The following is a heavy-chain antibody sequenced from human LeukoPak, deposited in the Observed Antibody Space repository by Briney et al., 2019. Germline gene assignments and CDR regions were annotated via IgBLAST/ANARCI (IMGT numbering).Heavy chain of an antibody. J-gene: IGHJ3*02. V-gene: IGHV7-4-1*02. Sequence: ASVKVSCKASGYTFTSYAMNWVRQAPGQGLEWMGWINTNTGNPTYAQGFTGRFVFSLDTSVSTAYLQISSLKAEDTAMYYCARRLMYYYDSSGYDVAFDIWGQGTMVTVSS. CDR1: GYTFTSYA. CDR3: ARRLMYYYDSSGYDVAFDI. D-gene: IGHD3-22*01. CDR2: INTNTGNP.